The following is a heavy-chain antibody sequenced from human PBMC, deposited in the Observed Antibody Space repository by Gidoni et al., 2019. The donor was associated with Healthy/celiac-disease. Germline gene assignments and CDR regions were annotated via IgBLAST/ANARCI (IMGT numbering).Heavy chain of an antibody. CDR3: ARDGSDSSGFRFYYYYMDV. D-gene: IGHD3-22*01. J-gene: IGHJ6*03. Sequence: QVQLVESGGGVVPPGRSLRLACAASGFTFSSYGMHWVRQAPGKGLEGGAVIWYDGSNKYYADSVKGRFTISRDNSKNTLYLQMNSLRAEDTAVYYCARDGSDSSGFRFYYYYMDVWGKGTTVTVSS. V-gene: IGHV3-33*01. CDR1: GFTFSSYG. CDR2: IWYDGSNK.